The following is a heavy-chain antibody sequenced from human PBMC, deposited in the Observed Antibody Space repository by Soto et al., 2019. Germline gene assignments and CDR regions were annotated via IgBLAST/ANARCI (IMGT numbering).Heavy chain of an antibody. CDR3: ARQGSY. CDR2: IYFNGNT. Sequence: QLQLQESGPGLVKPSETLSLTCNVSGVSISDTSYYWGWIRQPPGKGLEWIGTIYFNGNTFYNPSLKSRLTISVNTSTTQFSLRLTSVTAADTAVYYCARQGSYWGQGTLVAVSS. J-gene: IGHJ4*02. CDR1: GVSISDTSYY. V-gene: IGHV4-39*01.